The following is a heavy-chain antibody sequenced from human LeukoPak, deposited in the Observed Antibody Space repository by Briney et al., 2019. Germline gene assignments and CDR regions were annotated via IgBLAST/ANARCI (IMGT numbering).Heavy chain of an antibody. D-gene: IGHD3-10*01. CDR3: AKRPRGNYLDPFDY. J-gene: IGHJ4*02. CDR2: ISGSGGST. Sequence: GGSLRLSCAASGFTFSSYAMSWVRQAPGKGLEWGSGISGSGGSTYYADSEKGRFTISRDNSKTRLYLQMNSLRAEDTAVYYCAKRPRGNYLDPFDYWGQGTLVTVSS. V-gene: IGHV3-23*01. CDR1: GFTFSSYA.